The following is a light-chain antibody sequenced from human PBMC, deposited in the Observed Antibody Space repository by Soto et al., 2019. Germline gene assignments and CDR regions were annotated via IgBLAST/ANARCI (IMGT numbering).Light chain of an antibody. J-gene: IGKJ4*01. CDR1: QSVSGN. V-gene: IGKV3-15*01. Sequence: EIVMTQPPATLSVPPGERATLSCRASQSVSGNLAWYQQKPGQAPRLLIYGASTRATGIPARFSGSGSGTEFTLTISRLQSEDFAVYYCQQYNDWPPVTFGGGTKVEIK. CDR3: QQYNDWPPVT. CDR2: GAS.